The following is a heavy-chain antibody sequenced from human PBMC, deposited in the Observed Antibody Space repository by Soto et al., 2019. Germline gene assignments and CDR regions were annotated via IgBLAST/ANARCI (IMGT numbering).Heavy chain of an antibody. Sequence: GGSLRLSCEASGFTFINYAMSWVRQAPGKGLEWVASISDTGGDSYYADSMDGRFTISRDNSKNTLYLQINSLRAEDTAVYYCVRDLYRSATMPCLDHWGQGTLVTVAS. CDR2: ISDTGGDS. CDR3: VRDLYRSATMPCLDH. J-gene: IGHJ4*02. CDR1: GFTFINYA. V-gene: IGHV3-23*01. D-gene: IGHD1-1*01.